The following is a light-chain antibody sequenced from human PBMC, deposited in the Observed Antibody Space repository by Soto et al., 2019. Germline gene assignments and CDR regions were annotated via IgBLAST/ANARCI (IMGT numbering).Light chain of an antibody. CDR1: QSINSW. CDR2: KAS. J-gene: IGKJ4*01. Sequence: DIQLTQSPSALSASVGDRVTLTCLASQSINSWLAWYQQKSGKAPKLLIYKASSLESGVPSRFSGSGSGTEFTLIISSLQPEDLATYYCKQSKSFPLTFGGGTKVDI. CDR3: KQSKSFPLT. V-gene: IGKV1-5*03.